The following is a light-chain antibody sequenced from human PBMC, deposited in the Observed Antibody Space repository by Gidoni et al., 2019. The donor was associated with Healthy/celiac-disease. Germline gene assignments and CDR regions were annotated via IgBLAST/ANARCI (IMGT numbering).Light chain of an antibody. V-gene: IGKV3-20*01. CDR3: QQYGSSPRT. J-gene: IGKJ1*01. Sequence: ELVLTQSPGTLSLSPGERATLSCRASQSVSSSYLAWYQQKPGQAPRLLIYGASSRATGIADRFSGSGSGTDFTLTISRLESEDFAVYYCQQYGSSPRTFXXXTKVEIK. CDR2: GAS. CDR1: QSVSSSY.